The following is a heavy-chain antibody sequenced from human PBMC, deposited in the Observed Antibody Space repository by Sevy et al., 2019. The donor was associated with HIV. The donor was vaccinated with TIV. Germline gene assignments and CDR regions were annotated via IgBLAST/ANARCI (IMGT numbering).Heavy chain of an antibody. CDR2: ISYDGSNK. CDR3: ARDGRPRGDFCSSTSCLIPSYFDY. Sequence: GGSLRLSCTASGFTLSSYAMHWVRQAPGKGLEWVAVISYDGSNKYYANSVKGRFTISRDNSKNTLYLQMNSLRAEDTAVYYCARDGRPRGDFCSSTSCLIPSYFDYWGQGTLVIVSS. J-gene: IGHJ4*02. V-gene: IGHV3-30-3*01. CDR1: GFTLSSYA. D-gene: IGHD2-2*01.